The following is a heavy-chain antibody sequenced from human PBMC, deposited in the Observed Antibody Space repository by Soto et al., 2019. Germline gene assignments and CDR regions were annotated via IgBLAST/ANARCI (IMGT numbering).Heavy chain of an antibody. CDR1: GGSFSGYY. CDR3: ARGVGGPYSSGYYYYYGMDV. D-gene: IGHD6-19*01. Sequence: SETLSLTCAVYGGSFSGYYWSWIRQPPGKGLEWIGEINHSGSTNYNPSLKSRVTISVDTSKNQFSLKLSSVTAADTAVYYCARGVGGPYSSGYYYYYGMDVWGQGTTVTVSS. CDR2: INHSGST. J-gene: IGHJ6*02. V-gene: IGHV4-34*01.